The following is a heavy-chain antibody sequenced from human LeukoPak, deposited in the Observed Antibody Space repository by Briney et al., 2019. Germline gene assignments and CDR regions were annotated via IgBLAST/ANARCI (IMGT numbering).Heavy chain of an antibody. D-gene: IGHD6-19*01. Sequence: SETLSLTCTVSNDSISSGDYYWNWIRQPPGKGLEWIGYIFHRGGTSYNPSLKSRVTMSVDTSKNQFSLKLSSVTAADTAVYYCAREPTPGIAVAGTLDYWGQGTLVTVSS. CDR3: AREPTPGIAVAGTLDY. V-gene: IGHV4-30-4*01. CDR2: IFHRGGT. CDR1: NDSISSGDYY. J-gene: IGHJ4*02.